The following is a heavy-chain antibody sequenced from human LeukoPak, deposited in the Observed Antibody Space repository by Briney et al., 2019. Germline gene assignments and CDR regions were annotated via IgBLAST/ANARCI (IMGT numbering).Heavy chain of an antibody. V-gene: IGHV4-39*01. J-gene: IGHJ4*02. Sequence: SETLSLTCTVSGGSISSSNYYWGWIRQPRGKGLEWIGSIYYSGSTHYNPSLRSRLTISVDTSKNQFSLKLSSVTAADTAVYYCARHGGTYSSGYYLDYWGQGTLVTVSS. CDR1: GGSISSSNYY. CDR3: ARHGGTYSSGYYLDY. D-gene: IGHD3-22*01. CDR2: IYYSGST.